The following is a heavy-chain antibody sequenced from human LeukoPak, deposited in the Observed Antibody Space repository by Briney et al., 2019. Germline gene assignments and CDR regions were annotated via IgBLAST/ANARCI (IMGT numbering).Heavy chain of an antibody. J-gene: IGHJ4*02. CDR1: GFTFSTYS. CDR3: ASGIYYASVHTWSPV. Sequence: GGSLRLSCAASGFTFSTYSMNWVRQTPGKGLEWVSSISGGSEYIYYTDSVKGRFTISRDNAKNSLYLQMSSLRADDTAVYYCASGIYYASVHTWSPVWGQGTLDTVS. D-gene: IGHD3-10*01. CDR2: ISGGSEYI. V-gene: IGHV3-21*01.